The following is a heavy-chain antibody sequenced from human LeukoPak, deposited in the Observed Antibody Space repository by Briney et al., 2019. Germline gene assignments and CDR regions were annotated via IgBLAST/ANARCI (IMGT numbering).Heavy chain of an antibody. V-gene: IGHV5-51*01. D-gene: IGHD3-10*01. Sequence: GESLKISCKGSGYIFTSYWIGWVRQMPGKGLEWMGIIYPGDSDTRYSPSFQGQVTISADKSISTAYLQWSSLKASDTAMYYCARQGLGAMVRGVILAFDIWGQGTMVTVSS. CDR3: ARQGLGAMVRGVILAFDI. CDR1: GYIFTSYW. J-gene: IGHJ3*02. CDR2: IYPGDSDT.